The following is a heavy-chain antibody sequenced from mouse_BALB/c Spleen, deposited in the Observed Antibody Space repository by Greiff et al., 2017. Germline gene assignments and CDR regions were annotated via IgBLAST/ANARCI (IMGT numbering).Heavy chain of an antibody. CDR1: GFTFSSFG. V-gene: IGHV5-17*02. Sequence: EVQLVESGGGLVQPGGSRKLSCAASGFTFSSFGMHWVRQAPEKGLEWVAYISSCSSTTYYADTVKGRITISRDNPKNTLFLQMTSLRSEDAAMYYCARGEYGRMDYWGQGTSVTVSS. J-gene: IGHJ4*01. CDR2: ISSCSSTT. CDR3: ARGEYGRMDY. D-gene: IGHD2-10*02.